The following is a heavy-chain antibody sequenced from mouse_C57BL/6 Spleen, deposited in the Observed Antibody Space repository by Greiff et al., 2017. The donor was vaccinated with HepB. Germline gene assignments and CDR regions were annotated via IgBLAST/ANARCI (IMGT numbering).Heavy chain of an antibody. Sequence: QVQLQQSGAELVKPGASVKISCKASGYAFSSYWMNWVKQRPGKGLEWIGQIYPGDGDTNYNGKFKGKATLTADKSSSTAYMQRSSLTSEDSAVYFCARPQTAQAAAWFAYWGQGTLVTVSA. V-gene: IGHV1-80*01. CDR2: IYPGDGDT. J-gene: IGHJ3*01. CDR1: GYAFSSYW. CDR3: ARPQTAQAAAWFAY. D-gene: IGHD3-2*02.